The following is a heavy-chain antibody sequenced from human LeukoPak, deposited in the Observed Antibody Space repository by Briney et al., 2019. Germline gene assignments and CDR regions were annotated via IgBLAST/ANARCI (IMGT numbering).Heavy chain of an antibody. D-gene: IGHD3-3*01. J-gene: IGHJ4*02. CDR2: IYYSGST. V-gene: IGHV4-59*12. CDR3: ARDRLYYDFWSGYYPTIHIDY. Sequence: KPSETLSLTCTVSGGSISSYYWSWIRQPPGKGLEWIGYIYYSGSTNYNPSLKSRVTISVDTSKNQFSLKLSSVTAADTAVYYCARDRLYYDFWSGYYPTIHIDYWGQGTLVTVSS. CDR1: GGSISSYY.